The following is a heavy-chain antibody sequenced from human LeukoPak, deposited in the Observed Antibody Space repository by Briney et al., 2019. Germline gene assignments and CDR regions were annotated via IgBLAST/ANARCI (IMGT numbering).Heavy chain of an antibody. CDR1: GYSISSGYY. D-gene: IGHD1-26*01. J-gene: IGHJ4*02. Sequence: SETLSLTCAVSGYSISSGYYWGWIRQPPGKGLEWIGSIYHSGSTYYNPSLKSRVTISVDTSKNQFSLKLSSVAAADTAVYYCARQGSYWKYYFDYWGQGTLVTVSS. CDR3: ARQGSYWKYYFDY. CDR2: IYHSGST. V-gene: IGHV4-38-2*01.